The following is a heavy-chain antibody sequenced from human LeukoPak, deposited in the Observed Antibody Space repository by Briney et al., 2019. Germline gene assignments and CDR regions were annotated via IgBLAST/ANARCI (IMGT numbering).Heavy chain of an antibody. D-gene: IGHD3-10*01. V-gene: IGHV4-4*02. CDR3: ARASYYGSGSYYTAYFDY. CDR2: IYHSGST. CDR1: GGSISSSNW. Sequence: PSETLSLTCAVSGGSISSSNWWSWVRQPPGKGLEWIGEIYHSGSTNYNPSLKSRVAISVDKSKNQFSLKLSSVTAADTAVYYCARASYYGSGSYYTAYFDYWGQGTLVTVSS. J-gene: IGHJ4*02.